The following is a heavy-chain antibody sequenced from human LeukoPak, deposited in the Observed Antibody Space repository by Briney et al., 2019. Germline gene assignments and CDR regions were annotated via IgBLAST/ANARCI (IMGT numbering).Heavy chain of an antibody. Sequence: GASVKVSCKASGYIFSDYYIHWVRQAPGQGLEWMGWINPKSGDTNYAQKFQGRVTMTRDTSITTSYMELSRLGSEDTAVYYCARRGSSSSEYFQRWGQGTLVTVSS. CDR2: INPKSGDT. CDR1: GYIFSDYY. CDR3: ARRGSSSSEYFQR. J-gene: IGHJ1*01. D-gene: IGHD2-2*01. V-gene: IGHV1-2*02.